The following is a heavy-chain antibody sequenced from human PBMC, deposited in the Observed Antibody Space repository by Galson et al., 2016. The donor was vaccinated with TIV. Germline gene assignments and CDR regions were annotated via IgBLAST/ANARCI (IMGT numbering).Heavy chain of an antibody. CDR3: ARPHYGDGDY. J-gene: IGHJ4*02. D-gene: IGHD4-17*01. CDR1: GYNFTNYW. Sequence: QSGAEVKKPGESLRISCKTSGYNFTNYWIIWVRQMPGRGLEWVGRIDPEDSYTEYSPSFQGHVTISTDKSIGTSYLQWSSLTASDTAIYYCARPHYGDGDYWGLGTLVTVSS. CDR2: IDPEDSYT. V-gene: IGHV5-10-1*01.